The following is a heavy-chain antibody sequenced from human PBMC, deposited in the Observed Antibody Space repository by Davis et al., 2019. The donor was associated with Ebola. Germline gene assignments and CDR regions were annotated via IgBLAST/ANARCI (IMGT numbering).Heavy chain of an antibody. D-gene: IGHD2-15*01. Sequence: PGGSLRLSFAASGFPFNVYSLHWVRQAPGRGLEWVAVLSYHGRKKVASVKGRFNISRDKSKNTMYLKMDSLRSDDTAVYYCARGPGSLWGQGTLVTVSS. J-gene: IGHJ4*02. CDR2: LSYHGRK. V-gene: IGHV3-30*03. CDR3: ARGPGSL. CDR1: GFPFNVYS.